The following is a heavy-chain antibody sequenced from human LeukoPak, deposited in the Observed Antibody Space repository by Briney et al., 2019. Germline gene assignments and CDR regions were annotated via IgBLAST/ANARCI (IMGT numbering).Heavy chain of an antibody. CDR2: IYYSGST. CDR1: GGSISSGGYY. J-gene: IGHJ6*03. Sequence: SQTLSLTCTVSGGSISSGGYYWSWIRQHPGKGLEWIGYIYYSGSTYYNPSLKSRVTISVDTPKNQFSLKLSSVTAADTAVYYCARVRYCSGGGCYSPYYYYYMDVWGKGTTVTVSS. V-gene: IGHV4-31*03. D-gene: IGHD2-15*01. CDR3: ARVRYCSGGGCYSPYYYYYMDV.